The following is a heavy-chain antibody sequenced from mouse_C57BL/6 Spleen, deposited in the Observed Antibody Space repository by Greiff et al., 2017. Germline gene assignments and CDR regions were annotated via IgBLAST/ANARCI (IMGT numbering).Heavy chain of an antibody. J-gene: IGHJ2*01. V-gene: IGHV5-6*02. CDR1: GFTFSSYG. D-gene: IGHD3-3*01. CDR3: ASGDDYFDY. CDR2: ISSGGSYT. Sequence: DVKLVESGGDLVKPGGSLKLSCAASGFTFSSYGMSWVRQTPDKRLAWVATISSGGSYTYYPDSVKGRFTISRDNAKNTLYLQMSSVKSEDTTMYYCASGDDYFDYWGQGTTLTVSS.